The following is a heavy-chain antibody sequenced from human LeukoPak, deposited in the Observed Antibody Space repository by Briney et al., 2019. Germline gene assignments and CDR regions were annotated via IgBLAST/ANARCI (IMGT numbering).Heavy chain of an antibody. Sequence: PSETLSLTCAVYGGSFSGYYWSWIRQPPGKGLEWIGEINHSGSTNYNPSLKSRVTISVDTSKNQFSLKLSSVTAADTAVYYCARVSRYYYYMDVRGKGTTVTVSS. CDR3: ARVSRYYYYMDV. V-gene: IGHV4-34*01. CDR1: GGSFSGYY. J-gene: IGHJ6*03. CDR2: INHSGST.